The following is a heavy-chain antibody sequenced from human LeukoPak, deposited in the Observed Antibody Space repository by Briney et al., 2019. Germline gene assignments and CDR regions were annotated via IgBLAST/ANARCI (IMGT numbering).Heavy chain of an antibody. V-gene: IGHV3-23*01. CDR2: ITASGGNT. Sequence: GGSLRLSCTASGFTFSSYAMGWVRQAPGKGLEWVSAITASGGNTYYADSVKGRFTISRDNSKNTLYLQVNSLRAEDTAVYYCAKGNGYSYGRYYFDYWGQGTLVTVSS. CDR3: AKGNGYSYGRYYFDY. J-gene: IGHJ4*02. D-gene: IGHD5-18*01. CDR1: GFTFSSYA.